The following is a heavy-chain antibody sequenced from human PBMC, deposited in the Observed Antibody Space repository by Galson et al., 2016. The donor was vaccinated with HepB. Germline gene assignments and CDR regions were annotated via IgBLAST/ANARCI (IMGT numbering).Heavy chain of an antibody. CDR3: AKDPSRLLEAGRLDS. J-gene: IGHJ4*02. Sequence: SLRLSCAGSGFTFSSFGLHWVRQAPGKGLDWVAVISHHGNYKYYADSVKGRFTISRDNSKTTVYLQMNSLRAEDTAVYYCAKDPSRLLEAGRLDSWGQGTLVTVSS. CDR1: GFTFSSFG. V-gene: IGHV3-30*18. CDR2: ISHHGNYK. D-gene: IGHD6-19*01.